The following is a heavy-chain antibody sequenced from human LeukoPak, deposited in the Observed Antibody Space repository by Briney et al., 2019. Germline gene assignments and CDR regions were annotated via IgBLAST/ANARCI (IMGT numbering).Heavy chain of an antibody. CDR2: IIPIFGTA. CDR3: ARGGRELTGYSDYYYYYMDV. J-gene: IGHJ6*03. D-gene: IGHD3-9*01. V-gene: IGHV1-69*13. CDR1: GGTFSSYA. Sequence: ASVKVSCKASGGTFSSYAISWVRQAPGQGLEWMGGIIPIFGTANYAQKFQGRVTITADESTSTAYMELSSLRSEDTAVYYCARGGRELTGYSDYYYYYMDVWGKGTTVTVSS.